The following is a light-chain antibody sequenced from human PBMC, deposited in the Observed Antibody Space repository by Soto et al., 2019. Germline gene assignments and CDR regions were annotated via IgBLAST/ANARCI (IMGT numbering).Light chain of an antibody. CDR3: SSYTSSNTYV. CDR1: SSDVGGYNS. CDR2: NVS. V-gene: IGLV2-14*03. Sequence: QSVLTQPASVSESPGQSIAISCTGTSSDVGGYNSVSWYQQHPGKAPKLMIYNVSNRPSGVSDRFSGSKSGNTASLTISGLQAEEEDYYYCSSYTSSNTYVFGTGTKVTVL. J-gene: IGLJ1*01.